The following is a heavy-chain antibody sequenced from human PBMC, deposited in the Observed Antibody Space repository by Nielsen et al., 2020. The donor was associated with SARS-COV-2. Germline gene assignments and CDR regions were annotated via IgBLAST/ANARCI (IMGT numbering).Heavy chain of an antibody. D-gene: IGHD2-15*01. CDR2: INNDGSST. CDR3: VGDTGGRWGEL. V-gene: IGHV3-74*01. Sequence: GESLKISCVASGFTFSDYAMAWVRQVPGKGLLWLSRINNDGSSTSYADSVKGRFTISRDNAKNTLWLEMNSLRVDDTAVYYCVGDTGGRWGELWGQGTLVTVSS. J-gene: IGHJ4*02. CDR1: GFTFSDYA.